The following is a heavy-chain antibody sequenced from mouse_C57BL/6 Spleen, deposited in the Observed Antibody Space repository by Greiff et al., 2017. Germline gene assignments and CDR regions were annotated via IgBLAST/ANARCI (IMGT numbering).Heavy chain of an antibody. V-gene: IGHV10-1*01. J-gene: IGHJ4*01. CDR1: GFSFNTYA. CDR2: IRSKSNNYAT. Sequence: EVKLMESGGGLVQPKGSLKLSCAASGFSFNTYAMNWVRQAPGKGLEWVARIRSKSNNYATYYADSVKDRFTISRDDSESMLYLQMNNLKTEDTAMYYCVRQGGSYDYYAMDYWGQGTSVTVSS. CDR3: VRQGGSYDYYAMDY. D-gene: IGHD6-5*01.